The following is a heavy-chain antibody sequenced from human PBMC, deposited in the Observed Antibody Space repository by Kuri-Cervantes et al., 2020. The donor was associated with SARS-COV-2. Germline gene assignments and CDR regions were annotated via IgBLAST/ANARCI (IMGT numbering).Heavy chain of an antibody. V-gene: IGHV5-51*01. CDR3: ARLRFLEWLSPFDY. CDR1: GYTFSNYW. J-gene: IGHJ4*02. Sequence: KVSCKGSGYTFSNYWIGWVRQMPEKGLEWMGLIYPVESDTRYRPSFKGQVTMTVDKSINTAYSQWSSLRASDTAMYYCARLRFLEWLSPFDYWGQGTLVTVSS. CDR2: IYPVESDT. D-gene: IGHD3-3*01.